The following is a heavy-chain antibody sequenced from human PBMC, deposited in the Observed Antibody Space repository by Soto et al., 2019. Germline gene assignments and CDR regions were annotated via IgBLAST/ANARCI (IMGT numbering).Heavy chain of an antibody. CDR3: AREGLGYYDSSGYSAFDI. V-gene: IGHV1-69*12. J-gene: IGHJ3*02. Sequence: QVQLVQSGAEVKKPGSSVKVSRKASGGTFSSYAISWVRQAPGQGLEWMGGIIPIFGTANYAQKFQGRVRITADESTSTAYMELSSRRSEDTAVYYCAREGLGYYDSSGYSAFDIWGQGTMVTVSS. CDR2: IIPIFGTA. CDR1: GGTFSSYA. D-gene: IGHD3-22*01.